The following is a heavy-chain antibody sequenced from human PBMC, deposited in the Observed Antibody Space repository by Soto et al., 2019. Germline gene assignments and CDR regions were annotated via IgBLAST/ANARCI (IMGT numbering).Heavy chain of an antibody. CDR3: VRAPPCGSGCYSFDY. CDR2: INSAGDHI. V-gene: IGHV3-21*01. D-gene: IGHD2-21*02. Sequence: EVQLVESGGGLVKPGGSLRLSCAASGFTVPSYPMDWVRQAPGKGLEWVSSINSAGDHIFYADSVKGRFTLSRDIAKNSLDLQMDSLRDDDTAVYYCVRAPPCGSGCYSFDYWGQGTLVTVSS. J-gene: IGHJ4*02. CDR1: GFTVPSYP.